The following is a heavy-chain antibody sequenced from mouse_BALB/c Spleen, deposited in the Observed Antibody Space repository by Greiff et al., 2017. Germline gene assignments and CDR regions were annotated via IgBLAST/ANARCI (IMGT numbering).Heavy chain of an antibody. CDR2: INPSTGYT. CDR3: ARSGSYYAMDY. V-gene: IGHV1-7*01. Sequence: VQLQQSGAELAKPGASVKMSCKASGYTFTSYWMTWVKQRPGQGLEWIGYINPSTGYTEYNQKFKDKATLTADKSSSTAYMQLSSLTSEDSAVYYCARSGSYYAMDYWGQGTSVTVSS. J-gene: IGHJ4*01. D-gene: IGHD3-1*01. CDR1: GYTFTSYW.